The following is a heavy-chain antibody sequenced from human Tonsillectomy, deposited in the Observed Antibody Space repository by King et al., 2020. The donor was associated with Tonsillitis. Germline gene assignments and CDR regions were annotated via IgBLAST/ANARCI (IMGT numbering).Heavy chain of an antibody. CDR3: ARPRHCGCDCYSHYYFDY. V-gene: IGHV5-51*01. J-gene: IGHJ4*02. Sequence: EVQLVESGAEVKKPGESLKISCKGSGYSFTSYWIGWVRQMPGKGLEWMGIIYPGDSDTRYSPSFQGQVTISADKSISTAYLQWSSLKASDTAMYYCARPRHCGCDCYSHYYFDYWGQGTLVTVSS. D-gene: IGHD2-21*02. CDR1: GYSFTSYW. CDR2: IYPGDSDT.